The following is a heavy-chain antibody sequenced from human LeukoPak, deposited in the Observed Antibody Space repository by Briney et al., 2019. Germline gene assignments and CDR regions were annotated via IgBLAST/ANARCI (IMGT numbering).Heavy chain of an antibody. Sequence: GRSLRLSCAASGFTFDDYAMHWVRQAPGKGLEWVSGISWNSGSIGYADSVKGRFTISRDNAKNSLYLQMNSLRAEDTALYYCAKHINDYGDAYFDYWGQGSLVTVSS. J-gene: IGHJ4*02. CDR1: GFTFDDYA. CDR3: AKHINDYGDAYFDY. D-gene: IGHD4-17*01. V-gene: IGHV3-9*01. CDR2: ISWNSGSI.